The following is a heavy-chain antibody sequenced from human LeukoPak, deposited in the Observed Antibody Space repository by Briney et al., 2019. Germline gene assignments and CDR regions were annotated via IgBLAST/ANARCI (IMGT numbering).Heavy chain of an antibody. CDR3: ARSEGWGGTYSAY. CDR1: GFTFSSYE. J-gene: IGHJ4*02. CDR2: ISSSGSTI. V-gene: IGHV3-48*03. Sequence: PGGSLRLSCAASGFTFSSYEMNWVRQAPGKGLEWVSYISSSGSTIYYADSVKGRFTISRDNAKNSLYLQMNSLRAEDTAVYYCARSEGWGGTYSAYWGQGTLVTVSS. D-gene: IGHD1-26*01.